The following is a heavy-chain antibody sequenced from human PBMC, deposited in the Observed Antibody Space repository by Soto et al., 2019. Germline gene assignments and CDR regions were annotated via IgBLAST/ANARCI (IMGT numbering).Heavy chain of an antibody. CDR1: GYTFTSYG. D-gene: IGHD6-13*01. CDR3: ARGSRSHIAAARPFMDV. Sequence: ASVKVSCKASGYTFTSYGISWVRQAPGQGLEWMGWISAYNGNTNYAQKLQGRVTMTTDTSTSTAYMELRSLRSGDTAVYYCARGSRSHIAAARPFMDVWGQGTTVTVSS. V-gene: IGHV1-18*04. J-gene: IGHJ6*02. CDR2: ISAYNGNT.